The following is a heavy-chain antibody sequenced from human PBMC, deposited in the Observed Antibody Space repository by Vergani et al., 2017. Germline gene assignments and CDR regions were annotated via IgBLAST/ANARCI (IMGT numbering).Heavy chain of an antibody. CDR3: ARGVKYYYDSSGYYYPD. CDR1: GYSFTSYW. J-gene: IGHJ4*02. CDR2: IYPGDSET. D-gene: IGHD3-22*01. V-gene: IGHV5-51*01. Sequence: EVQLVQSGAEVKKPGESLKISCKGSGYSFTSYWIGWVRQMPGKGLEWMGIIYPGDSETRYSPSFQGQVTISADKSISTAYLQWSSLKASDTAMYYCARGVKYYYDSSGYYYPDWGQGTLVTVSS.